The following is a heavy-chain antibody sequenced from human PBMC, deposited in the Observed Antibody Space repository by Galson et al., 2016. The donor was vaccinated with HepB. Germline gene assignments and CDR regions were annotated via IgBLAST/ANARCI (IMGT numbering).Heavy chain of an antibody. CDR2: IRSKANSYAT. V-gene: IGHV3-73*01. Sequence: SLRLSCAASGFTFSGSAMHWVRQASGKGLEWVGRIRSKANSYATAYAASVKGRFTISRDDSKNTAYLQMTNLRVEDTALYYCVADHGGLDCFDFWGRGTMVTVSS. J-gene: IGHJ3*01. D-gene: IGHD4-23*01. CDR1: GFTFSGSA. CDR3: VADHGGLDCFDF.